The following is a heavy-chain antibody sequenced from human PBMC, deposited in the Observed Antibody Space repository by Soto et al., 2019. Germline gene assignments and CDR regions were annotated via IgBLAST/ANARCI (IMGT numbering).Heavy chain of an antibody. V-gene: IGHV4-30-4*01. CDR1: GGSISNGDYY. Sequence: SEPLSLTCTVSGGSISNGDYYWSWIRQPPGKGLEWIGYIYYSGSTYYNPSLKSRVTISVDTSKNQFSLKLSSVTAADTAVYYCARDLSLPGYSSSWYRYFDYWGQGTLVTVSS. J-gene: IGHJ4*02. CDR3: ARDLSLPGYSSSWYRYFDY. D-gene: IGHD6-13*01. CDR2: IYYSGST.